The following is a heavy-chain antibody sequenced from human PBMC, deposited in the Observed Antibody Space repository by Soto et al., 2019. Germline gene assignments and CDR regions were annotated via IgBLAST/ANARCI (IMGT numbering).Heavy chain of an antibody. CDR1: GGSISSGDYY. CDR2: MYNSGST. CDR3: ARAPPSTMTRPEYFQH. Sequence: SETLSLTCTVSGGSISSGDYYWSWIRQPPGKGLEWIGYMYNSGSTDYNPSLKSRVTISVDTSKNQFSLKLSSVTAADTAVYYCARAPPSTMTRPEYFQHWGQGXLVTV. J-gene: IGHJ1*01. D-gene: IGHD4-17*01. V-gene: IGHV4-30-4*01.